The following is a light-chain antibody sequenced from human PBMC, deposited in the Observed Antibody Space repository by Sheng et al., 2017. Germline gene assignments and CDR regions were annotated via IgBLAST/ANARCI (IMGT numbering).Light chain of an antibody. Sequence: QSALTQPASVSGSPGQSITISCTGTSSDIGIYDFVSWYQQHPGEAPKLMIYDVTKRPSGVPDRFSASKSGNTASLTISGLQAEDEAEYYCCSYAGSYTWVFGGGTKLTVL. CDR1: SSDIGIYDF. V-gene: IGLV2-11*01. CDR2: DVT. J-gene: IGLJ3*02. CDR3: CSYAGSYTWV.